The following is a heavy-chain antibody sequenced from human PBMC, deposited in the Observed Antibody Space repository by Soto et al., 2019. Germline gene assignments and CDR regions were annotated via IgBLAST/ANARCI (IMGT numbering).Heavy chain of an antibody. CDR2: ISGSGGST. J-gene: IGHJ6*02. CDR3: AKDLPVLRFLEWLRFSGMDV. D-gene: IGHD3-3*01. CDR1: GFTFSSYA. V-gene: IGHV3-23*01. Sequence: EVQLLESGGGLVQPGGSLRLSCAASGFTFSSYAMSWVRQAPGKGLEWVSAISGSGGSTYYADSVKGRFTISRDNSKNTLYLQMNSLRAEDTAVYYCAKDLPVLRFLEWLRFSGMDVWGQGTTVTVSS.